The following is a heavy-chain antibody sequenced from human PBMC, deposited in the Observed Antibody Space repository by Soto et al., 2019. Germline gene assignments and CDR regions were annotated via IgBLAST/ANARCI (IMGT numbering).Heavy chain of an antibody. Sequence: PSETLSLTCAVYGGSFSGYYWSWIRQPPGKGLEWVSAISGSGGSTYYADSVKGRFTISRDNSKNTLYLQMNSLRAEDTAVYYCAKSFGSEAMDTFDYWGQGTLVTVSS. CDR1: GGSFSGYY. CDR3: AKSFGSEAMDTFDY. J-gene: IGHJ4*02. CDR2: ISGSGGST. D-gene: IGHD5-18*01. V-gene: IGHV3-23*01.